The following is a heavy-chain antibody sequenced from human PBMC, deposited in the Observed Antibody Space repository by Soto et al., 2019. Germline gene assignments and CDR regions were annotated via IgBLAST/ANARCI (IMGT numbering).Heavy chain of an antibody. J-gene: IGHJ6*02. D-gene: IGHD3-10*01. Sequence: GESLKISCKGSGYSFTSYWISWVRQMPGKGLEWMGRIDPSDSYTNYSPSFQGHVTIPADKSISTAYLQWSSLKASDTAMYYCARTHVRVRGPFVRYYRLDVWGQGTRVTVSS. CDR1: GYSFTSYW. V-gene: IGHV5-10-1*01. CDR3: ARTHVRVRGPFVRYYRLDV. CDR2: IDPSDSYT.